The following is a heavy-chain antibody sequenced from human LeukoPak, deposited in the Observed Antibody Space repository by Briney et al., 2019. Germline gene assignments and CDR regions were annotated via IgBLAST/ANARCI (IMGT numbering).Heavy chain of an antibody. J-gene: IGHJ4*02. D-gene: IGHD1-1*01. V-gene: IGHV3-11*06. CDR3: ARDHNYAFDN. CDR1: RFTFNNYL. CDR2: IGIDSGNT. Sequence: GGSLRLSCAASRFTFNNYLMSWVRQVPGKGLEWIAYIGIDSGNTKYADSVRGRFTISADKTKNSLYLQMNSPRVDDTAVYYCARDHNYAFDNWGQGTLVSVAS.